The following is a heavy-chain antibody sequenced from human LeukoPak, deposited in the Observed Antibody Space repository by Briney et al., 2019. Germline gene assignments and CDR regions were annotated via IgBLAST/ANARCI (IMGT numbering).Heavy chain of an antibody. CDR2: INPNSGGT. D-gene: IGHD6-19*01. V-gene: IGHV1-2*02. CDR1: GYTFTSYA. J-gene: IGHJ4*02. CDR3: ARLSDPPGGIAVAGTINKFDY. Sequence: GASVKVSCKASGYTFTSYAMNWVRQAPGQGLEWMGWINPNSGGTNYAQKFQGRVTMTRDTSISTAYMELSRLRSDDTAVYYCARLSDPPGGIAVAGTINKFDYWGQGTLVTVSS.